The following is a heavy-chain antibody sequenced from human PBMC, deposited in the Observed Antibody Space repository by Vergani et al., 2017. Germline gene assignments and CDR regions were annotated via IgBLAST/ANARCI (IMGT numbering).Heavy chain of an antibody. D-gene: IGHD3-9*01. CDR3: ARAPTTGFHYYYMDV. CDR1: GFTFSSYG. V-gene: IGHV3-33*01. CDR2: IWYDGSNK. Sequence: QVQLVESGGGVVQPGRSLRLSCAASGFTFSSYGMHWVRQAPGKGLEWVAVIWYDGSNKYYADSVKGRFTISRDNSKNTLYLQMNSLRAEDTAVYYCARAPTTGFHYYYMDVWGKGTTVTVSS. J-gene: IGHJ6*03.